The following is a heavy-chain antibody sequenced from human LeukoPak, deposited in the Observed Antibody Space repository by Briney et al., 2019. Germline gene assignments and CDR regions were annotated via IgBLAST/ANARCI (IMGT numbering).Heavy chain of an antibody. D-gene: IGHD2-21*01. V-gene: IGHV3-7*01. CDR2: INQDGSEQ. Sequence: GGSLRLSCAASGFTFSSYWMSWVRQAPGKGLEWVANINQDGSEQYYVDSVKGRFTISRDNAKNSLYLQMNSLRAEDTAVYYCARIIVVRCFDYWGQGTLVTVPS. CDR1: GFTFSSYW. CDR3: ARIIVVRCFDY. J-gene: IGHJ4*02.